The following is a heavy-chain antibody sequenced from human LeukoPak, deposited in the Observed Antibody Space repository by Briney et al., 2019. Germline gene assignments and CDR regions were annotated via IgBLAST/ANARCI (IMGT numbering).Heavy chain of an antibody. D-gene: IGHD3-16*02. CDR3: ARDYESEMLSHPYYYYYYGMDV. Sequence: SETLSLTCTVSGGSISSYYWSWIRQPAGKGLEWIGRIYTSGSTNYNPSLKSRVTMSVDTSKNQFSLKLSSVTAADTAVYYCARDYESEMLSHPYYYYYYGMDVWGQGTTVTVSS. CDR2: IYTSGST. J-gene: IGHJ6*02. V-gene: IGHV4-4*07. CDR1: GGSISSYY.